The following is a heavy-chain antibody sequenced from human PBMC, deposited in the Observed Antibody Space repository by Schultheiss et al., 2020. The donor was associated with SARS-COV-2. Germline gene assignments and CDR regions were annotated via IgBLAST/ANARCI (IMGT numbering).Heavy chain of an antibody. CDR2: INPNSGGT. CDR1: GYTFTSYG. V-gene: IGHV1-2*02. D-gene: IGHD6-19*01. CDR3: AAEGAVAGKDMDV. J-gene: IGHJ6*03. Sequence: ASVKVSCKASGYTFTSYGISWVRQAPGQGLEWMGWINPNSGGTNYAQKFQGRVTMTRDTSISTAYMELSSLRSEDTAVYYCAAEGAVAGKDMDVWGKGTTVTVSS.